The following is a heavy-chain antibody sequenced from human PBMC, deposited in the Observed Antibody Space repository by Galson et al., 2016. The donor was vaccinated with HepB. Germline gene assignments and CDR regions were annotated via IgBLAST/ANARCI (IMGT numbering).Heavy chain of an antibody. V-gene: IGHV3-30*04. CDR3: ARVRGRGGPAAVDG. D-gene: IGHD2-2*01. CDR1: GFTFGSHT. Sequence: SLRLSCAASGFTFGSHTLHWVRQAPGKGLVWVAVISFDASNTYYADSVKGRFTISRDNSKNTLYLQMNSLKAEDTAMYYCARVRGRGGPAAVDGWGHGALFTVSS. J-gene: IGHJ4*03. CDR2: ISFDASNT.